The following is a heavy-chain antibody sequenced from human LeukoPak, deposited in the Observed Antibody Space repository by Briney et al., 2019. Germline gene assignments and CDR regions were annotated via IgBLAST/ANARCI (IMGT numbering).Heavy chain of an antibody. CDR1: GYSFTSYW. CDR3: ARGSGSYHTAYMN. D-gene: IGHD1-26*01. Sequence: GESLKISYKGSGYSFTSYWNGWVRQMPGRGLEWMGIIYPGDSDTRYSPSFQGQVTISADKSLSTAYLQWSSLKASDTAMYYCARGSGSYHTAYMNWGQGRPVTVSS. J-gene: IGHJ4*02. V-gene: IGHV5-51*01. CDR2: IYPGDSDT.